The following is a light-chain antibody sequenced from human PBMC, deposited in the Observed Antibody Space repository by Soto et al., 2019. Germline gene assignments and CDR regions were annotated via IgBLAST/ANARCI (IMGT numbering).Light chain of an antibody. Sequence: EIVLTQSPGTLSLSPGDRATLSCRASQSVSFSYLAWYQQKAGQAPRLLIYGATSRATGIPDRFSGSESGTDFTLTISRLEPEDFAVYYCQQYGSSPHTFGGGTKVEIK. V-gene: IGKV3-20*01. CDR2: GAT. CDR3: QQYGSSPHT. J-gene: IGKJ4*01. CDR1: QSVSFSY.